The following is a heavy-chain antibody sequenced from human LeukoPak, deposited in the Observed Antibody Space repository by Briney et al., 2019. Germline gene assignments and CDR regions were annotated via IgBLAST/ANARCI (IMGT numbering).Heavy chain of an antibody. D-gene: IGHD3-3*01. Sequence: GGPLRLSCAASGFTFSNYAMSWVRKAPGKALEWVSSITGSGGSTYYADSVKGRFTISRDNSKNTLYLQMSSLRAEDTAVYYCAKDKGDFWSGHHYWGQGTLVTVSS. CDR1: GFTFSNYA. V-gene: IGHV3-23*01. J-gene: IGHJ4*02. CDR3: AKDKGDFWSGHHY. CDR2: ITGSGGST.